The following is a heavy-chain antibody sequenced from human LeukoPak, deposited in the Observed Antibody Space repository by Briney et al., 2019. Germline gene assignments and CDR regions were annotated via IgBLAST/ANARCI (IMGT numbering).Heavy chain of an antibody. Sequence: SETLSLTCTVSGGSMSSYYWIWIRHPPPKGLEWIGSTYYSGNTNCNPSLKSRVTISVDTSKNQFSLKVSSVTAADTAVYYCARLFHDSSGYPFDYWGQGTLVTVSS. V-gene: IGHV4-59*01. J-gene: IGHJ4*02. CDR1: GGSMSSYY. D-gene: IGHD3-22*01. CDR3: ARLFHDSSGYPFDY. CDR2: TYYSGNT.